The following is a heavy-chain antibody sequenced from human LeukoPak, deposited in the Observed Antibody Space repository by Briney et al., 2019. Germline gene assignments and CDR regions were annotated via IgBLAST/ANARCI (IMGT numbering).Heavy chain of an antibody. D-gene: IGHD3-3*01. Sequence: GESLKISCKGSGNSFTSYWIGWVRQMPGKGLEWMGIIYPGDSDTRYSPSFQGQVTISADKSISTAYLQWSSLKASDTAMYYCARLEGADFWSGYYNWFDPWGQGTLVTVSS. CDR2: IYPGDSDT. CDR3: ARLEGADFWSGYYNWFDP. CDR1: GNSFTSYW. J-gene: IGHJ5*02. V-gene: IGHV5-51*01.